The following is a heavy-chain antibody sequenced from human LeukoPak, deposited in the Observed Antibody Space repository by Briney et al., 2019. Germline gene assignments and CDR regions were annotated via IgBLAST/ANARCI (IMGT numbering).Heavy chain of an antibody. Sequence: SETLSLTCTVSGYSISSGYYRGWIRQPPGKGLEWIGSIYHSGSTYYNPSLKSRVTISVDTSKNQFSLKLSSVSAADTAVYYCARDPRSYGPWGQGTLVTVSS. D-gene: IGHD3-16*01. J-gene: IGHJ5*02. CDR1: GYSISSGYY. CDR2: IYHSGST. V-gene: IGHV4-38-2*02. CDR3: ARDPRSYGP.